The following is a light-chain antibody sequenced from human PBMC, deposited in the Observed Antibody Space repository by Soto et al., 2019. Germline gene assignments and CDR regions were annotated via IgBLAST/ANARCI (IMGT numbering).Light chain of an antibody. Sequence: EIVLTQSPATLSLSPGERATLSCRASQSVSSYLAWYQQKPGQAPRLLIYDASNRATGIPARFSGSGSGTDFTLTISSLESEDFAVYYCQQRSNWPRTFGQGTNLEIK. CDR1: QSVSSY. CDR2: DAS. CDR3: QQRSNWPRT. J-gene: IGKJ2*01. V-gene: IGKV3-11*01.